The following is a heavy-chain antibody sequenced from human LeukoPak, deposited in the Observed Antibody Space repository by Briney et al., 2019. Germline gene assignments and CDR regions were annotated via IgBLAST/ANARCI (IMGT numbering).Heavy chain of an antibody. D-gene: IGHD2-21*01. CDR2: SRDRANSYST. V-gene: IGHV3-72*01. CDR3: APLSPID. CDR1: GFTLSDHY. Sequence: RSGGSLRLSCGASGFTLSDHYMDWVRQAPGKGLEWVGRSRDRANSYSTEYAASVKGRFTISRDDSKNSLYLQMNSLKTEDTAVYYCAPLSPIDWGQGTLVTVSS. J-gene: IGHJ4*02.